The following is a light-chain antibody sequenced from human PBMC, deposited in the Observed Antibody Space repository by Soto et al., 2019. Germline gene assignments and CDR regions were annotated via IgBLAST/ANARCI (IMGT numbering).Light chain of an antibody. V-gene: IGKV3-20*01. CDR3: QQYFDSPDT. CDR2: DSS. Sequence: ELVLPQSPGTLSLSPGETATLPCRASKTINNYVARYQQNPCQAPRVLIYDSSIRATGVPDRFSGSGSGTDFTRTISRLETEDFAVYYCQQYFDSPDTFGGGTKVESK. J-gene: IGKJ4*01. CDR1: KTINNY.